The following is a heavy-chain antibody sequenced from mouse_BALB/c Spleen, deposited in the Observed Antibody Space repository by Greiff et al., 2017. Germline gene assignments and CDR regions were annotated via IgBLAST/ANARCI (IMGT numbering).Heavy chain of an antibody. V-gene: IGHV1-7*01. J-gene: IGHJ3*01. Sequence: VQLQQSGAELAKPGASVKMSCKASGYTFTSYWMHWVKQRPGQGLEWIGYINPSAGYTEYNQKFKDKATLTADKSSSTAYMQLSSLTSEDSAVYYCARWGYGYGYWGQGTLVTVSA. CDR1: GYTFTSYW. CDR3: ARWGYGYGY. CDR2: INPSAGYT. D-gene: IGHD2-2*01.